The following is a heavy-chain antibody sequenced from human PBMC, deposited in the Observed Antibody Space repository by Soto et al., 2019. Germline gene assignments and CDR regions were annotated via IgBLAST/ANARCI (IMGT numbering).Heavy chain of an antibody. CDR2: VYATGTT. Sequence: QVQLQESGPGVVKPSETLSLSCSVSGGSFSKFYWSWIRKTAGKGLEWLGRVYATGTTDYNTSLRSRVTMSVDISKKTFSLRLTSVTAADTGVYYCVRDGSKTLRDWFDPWGQGKLVTVSS. V-gene: IGHV4-4*07. J-gene: IGHJ5*02. CDR1: GGSFSKFY. CDR3: VRDGSKTLRDWFDP.